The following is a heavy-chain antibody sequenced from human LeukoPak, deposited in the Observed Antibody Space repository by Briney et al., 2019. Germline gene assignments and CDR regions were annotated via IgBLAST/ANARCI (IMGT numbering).Heavy chain of an antibody. J-gene: IGHJ4*02. CDR1: GFTFSSYA. V-gene: IGHV3-23*01. D-gene: IGHD3-10*01. CDR3: AKSAAYYYGSGSYYYFDY. CDR2: ISGSGGST. Sequence: GGSLRLSCAASGFTFSSYAMSWVRQAPGKGLEWVSAISGSGGSTYYADSVKGRFTISRDNSKNTLYLQMNSLRAEDTAVYYCAKSAAYYYGSGSYYYFDYWGQGTLVAVSS.